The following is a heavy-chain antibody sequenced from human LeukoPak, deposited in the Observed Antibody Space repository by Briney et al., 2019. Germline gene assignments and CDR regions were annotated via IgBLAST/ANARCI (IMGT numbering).Heavy chain of an antibody. CDR3: ARAISSWPLYFDY. CDR1: GGSISSGGYY. Sequence: SQTLSLTCTVSGGSISSGGYYWSWIRQPPGKGLEWIGYIYHSGSTYYNPSLKSRVTISVDRSKNQFSLKLSSVTAADTAVYYCARAISSWPLYFDYWGQGTLVTVSS. D-gene: IGHD6-13*01. CDR2: IYHSGST. J-gene: IGHJ4*02. V-gene: IGHV4-30-2*01.